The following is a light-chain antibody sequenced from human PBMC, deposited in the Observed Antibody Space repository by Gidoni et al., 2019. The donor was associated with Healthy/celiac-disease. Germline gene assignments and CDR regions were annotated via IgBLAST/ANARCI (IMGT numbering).Light chain of an antibody. CDR2: EQ. CDR1: SSNIGAGYD. Sequence: SSNIGAGYDVHWYQQLPEGHHLLHWEQLPDRFSGSKSGTSASLAITGLQAEDEADYYCQSYDSSLSGGVVFGGGTKLTVL. J-gene: IGLJ2*01. V-gene: IGLV1-40*01. CDR3: QSYDSSLSGGVV.